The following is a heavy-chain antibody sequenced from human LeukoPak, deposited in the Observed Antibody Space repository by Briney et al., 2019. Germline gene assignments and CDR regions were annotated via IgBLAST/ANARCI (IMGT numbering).Heavy chain of an antibody. Sequence: SETLSLTCAVSGGSISSSNWWSWVRQPPGKGLEWIGEIYHSGSTNYNPSLKSRVTISVDKSKNQFSLKLSPVTAADTAVYYCARARLESYYYYYGMDVWGQGTTVTVSS. CDR2: IYHSGST. J-gene: IGHJ6*02. V-gene: IGHV4-4*02. CDR1: GGSISSSNW. CDR3: ARARLESYYYYYGMDV.